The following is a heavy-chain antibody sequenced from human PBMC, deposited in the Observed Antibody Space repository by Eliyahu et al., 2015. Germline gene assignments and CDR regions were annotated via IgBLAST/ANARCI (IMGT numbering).Heavy chain of an antibody. D-gene: IGHD2-15*01. Sequence: QMQLEQSGAEVKRSGSTVKISCKTSGXXYTYRHLHWVRQAPGQPLEWLGWITIYNGNTDYSPRFQDRLIITRHNSLIATYMELRNLKSDDTAIYYCARSPLYCSGSTCYTLDSWGQGTQVTVSS. CDR1: GXXYTYRH. CDR3: ARSPLYCSGSTCYTLDS. CDR2: ITIYNGNT. V-gene: IGHV1-45*02. J-gene: IGHJ4*02.